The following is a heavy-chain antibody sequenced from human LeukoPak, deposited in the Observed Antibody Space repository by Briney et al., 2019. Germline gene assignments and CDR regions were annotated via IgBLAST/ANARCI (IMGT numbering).Heavy chain of an antibody. Sequence: GGSLRLSCAASGFTFSSYWMHWVRQAPGKGLEWVSAISGSGGSTYYADSVKGRFTISRDNSKNTLYLQMNSLRAEDTAVYYCAKDRSAAGYFDYWGQGTLVTVSS. J-gene: IGHJ4*02. CDR3: AKDRSAAGYFDY. D-gene: IGHD6-13*01. V-gene: IGHV3-23*01. CDR2: ISGSGGST. CDR1: GFTFSSYW.